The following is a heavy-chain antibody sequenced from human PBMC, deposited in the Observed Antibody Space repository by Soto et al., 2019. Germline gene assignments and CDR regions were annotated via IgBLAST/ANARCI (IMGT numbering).Heavy chain of an antibody. CDR3: ARDLRRGVVANFDY. CDR2: IWYDGSNK. CDR1: GFTFSSYG. Sequence: QAQLVDSGGGVVQPGRSLRLSCAASGFTFSSYGMHWVRQAQGKGLEWGAVIWYDGSNKYYADSVKGRFTISRDNSKNTLYLQMNSLSADDTAVYYCARDLRRGVVANFDYWGQGTLVTVSS. V-gene: IGHV3-33*01. J-gene: IGHJ4*02. D-gene: IGHD2-15*01.